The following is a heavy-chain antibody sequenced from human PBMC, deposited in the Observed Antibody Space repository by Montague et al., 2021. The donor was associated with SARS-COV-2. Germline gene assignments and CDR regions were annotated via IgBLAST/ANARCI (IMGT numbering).Heavy chain of an antibody. V-gene: IGHV4-34*01. CDR2: INHSGST. D-gene: IGHD4-17*01. CDR1: GGSFSGYY. CDR3: ARGRTVTTFYYYYYGMDV. J-gene: IGHJ6*04. Sequence: SETLSLTCAVYGGSFSGYYWSWIRQPPGKGLEWIGEINHSGSTNYNPSLKSRVTISVDTSNNQFSLKLSSVTAADTAVYYCARGRTVTTFYYYYYGMDVWGKGTTVTVSS.